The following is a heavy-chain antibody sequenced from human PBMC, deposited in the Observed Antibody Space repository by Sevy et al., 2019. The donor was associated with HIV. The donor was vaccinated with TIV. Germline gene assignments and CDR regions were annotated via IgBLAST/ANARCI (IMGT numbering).Heavy chain of an antibody. D-gene: IGHD2-21*01. CDR1: GFTVSSNY. CDR2: IYSGGST. V-gene: IGHV3-53*01. CDR3: ARDGGDGYTHYYYGMDV. Sequence: GGSLRLSCAASGFTVSSNYMSWVRQAPGKGLEWVSVIYSGGSTYYADSVKGRFTISRDNSKNTLYLQMNSLRAEDTAVYYCARDGGDGYTHYYYGMDVWGQGTTVTVSS. J-gene: IGHJ6*02.